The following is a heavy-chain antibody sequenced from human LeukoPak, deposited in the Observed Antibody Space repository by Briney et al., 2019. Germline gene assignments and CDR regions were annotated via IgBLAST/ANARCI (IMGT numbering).Heavy chain of an antibody. D-gene: IGHD4-11*01. V-gene: IGHV4-59*01. CDR2: IYYSGST. J-gene: IGHJ3*02. Sequence: SETLSLTCTVSGGSISSYYWSWIRQPPGKGLERIGYIYYSGSTNYNPSLKSRVTISVDTSKNQFSLKLSSVTAADTAVYYCARDRATRSFAFDIWGQGTMVTVSS. CDR1: GGSISSYY. CDR3: ARDRATRSFAFDI.